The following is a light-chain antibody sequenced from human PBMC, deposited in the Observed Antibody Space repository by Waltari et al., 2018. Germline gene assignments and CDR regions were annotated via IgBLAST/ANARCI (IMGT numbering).Light chain of an antibody. J-gene: IGKJ5*01. CDR3: QQHTTYPLT. Sequence: QLTQSHASLSASVGDTFTISCRASQGIASFLTWYQQKPGGAPKLLIYAASTLESGVPSRFSGTRSGTDFTLTISSLQPEDFATYYCQQHTTYPLTFGQGTRLDIK. CDR2: AAS. V-gene: IGKV1-9*01. CDR1: QGIASF.